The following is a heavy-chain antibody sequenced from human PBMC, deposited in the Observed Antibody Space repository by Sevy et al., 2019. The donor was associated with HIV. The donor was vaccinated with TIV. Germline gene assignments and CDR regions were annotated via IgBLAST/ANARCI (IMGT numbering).Heavy chain of an antibody. CDR3: ARVNCSGGSCYYYYGMDV. D-gene: IGHD2-15*01. V-gene: IGHV3-53*01. Sequence: GGSLRLSCAASGFTVSSNYMSWLRQAPGKGLEWVSVIYSGGSTYYADSVKGRFTISRDNSKNTLYLQMNSLRAEDTAVYYCARVNCSGGSCYYYYGMDVWGQRTTVTVSS. CDR1: GFTVSSNY. CDR2: IYSGGST. J-gene: IGHJ6*02.